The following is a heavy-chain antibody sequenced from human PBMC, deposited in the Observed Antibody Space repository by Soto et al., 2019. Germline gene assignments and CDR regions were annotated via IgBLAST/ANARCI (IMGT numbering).Heavy chain of an antibody. D-gene: IGHD1-26*01. J-gene: IGHJ4*01. V-gene: IGHV4-34*01. CDR1: VVPFSGYY. CDR3: ANLIVFHSSYYHDY. Sequence: SEPLSLPCAVYVVPFSGYYWSWIRHCPGKGLEWIGEINHSGNTNYNPSLKSRVTMLVDTSKNQFSLSLSSVTAADTAVYYCANLIVFHSSYYHDYWGHGTLVTVSS. CDR2: INHSGNT.